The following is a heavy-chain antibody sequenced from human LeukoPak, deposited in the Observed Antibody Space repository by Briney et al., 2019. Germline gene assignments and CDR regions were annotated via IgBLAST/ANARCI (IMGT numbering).Heavy chain of an antibody. J-gene: IGHJ4*02. CDR3: ARRDYYDSSGYSPLFDY. Sequence: GGSLRLSCAASGVTLSPYGMHWVRQAPGKGLEWVAVISYEGGTQHYADSVKGRFIISRDNPRNTLYLQMNNLRAEDTAVYFCARRDYYDSSGYSPLFDYWGQGTLVTVSS. V-gene: IGHV3-30*03. D-gene: IGHD3-22*01. CDR1: GVTLSPYG. CDR2: ISYEGGTQ.